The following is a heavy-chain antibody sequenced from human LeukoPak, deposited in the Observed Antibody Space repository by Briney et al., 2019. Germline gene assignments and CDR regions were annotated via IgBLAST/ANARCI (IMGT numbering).Heavy chain of an antibody. CDR1: GGTFRSYA. Sequence: SVKVSCKASGGTFRSYAITWVRQAPGKGLEWMGGIIPMINTPKYAQKLQGRVSITADESTSTGYMEVSSLRSEDTAVYYCAIFQGTYGDNENDYWGQGTLVTVSS. D-gene: IGHD4-17*01. CDR3: AIFQGTYGDNENDY. CDR2: IIPMINTP. J-gene: IGHJ4*02. V-gene: IGHV1-69*13.